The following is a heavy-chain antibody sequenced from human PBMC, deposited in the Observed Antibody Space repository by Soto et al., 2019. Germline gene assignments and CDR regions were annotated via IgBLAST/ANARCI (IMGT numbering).Heavy chain of an antibody. D-gene: IGHD1-26*01. J-gene: IGHJ2*01. V-gene: IGHV3-30-3*01. CDR2: ISYDGSNK. Sequence: QVQLVESGGGVVQPGRSLRLSCAASGFTFSSYAMHWVRQAPGKGLEWVAVISYDGSNKYYADSVKGRFTISRDNSKNPLYLQMSSLRAEDTAVYYCARDRATTGILDLWGRGTLVTVSS. CDR1: GFTFSSYA. CDR3: ARDRATTGILDL.